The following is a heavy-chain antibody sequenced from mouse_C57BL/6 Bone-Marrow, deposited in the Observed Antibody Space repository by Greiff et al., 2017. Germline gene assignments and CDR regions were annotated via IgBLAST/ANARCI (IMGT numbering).Heavy chain of an antibody. CDR3: SMDYYFDY. J-gene: IGHJ2*01. CDR1: GFNIKDDY. Sequence: VQLQQSGAELVRPGASVKLSCTASGFNIKDDYMHWVKQRPEQGLEWIGWIDPENGDTEYASKFQGKATITADTSSNTAYLRLSSLTSEDTAVYCCSMDYYFDYWGQGTTLTVSS. CDR2: IDPENGDT. V-gene: IGHV14-4*01.